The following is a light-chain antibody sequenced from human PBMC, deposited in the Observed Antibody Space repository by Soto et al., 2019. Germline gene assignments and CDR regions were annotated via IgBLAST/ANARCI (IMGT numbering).Light chain of an antibody. CDR1: NIGSQS. CDR3: QVWDSTTDQTGV. V-gene: IGLV3-21*04. CDR2: YDR. J-gene: IGLJ2*01. Sequence: SYVLTQPPSVSVSPGKTASITCGGNNIGSQSVHWYQQKPGQAPVLVVFYDRVRPSGIPERFSGSNSGNTATLTISRVEAGDEADYYCQVWDSTTDQTGVFGGGTKVTVL.